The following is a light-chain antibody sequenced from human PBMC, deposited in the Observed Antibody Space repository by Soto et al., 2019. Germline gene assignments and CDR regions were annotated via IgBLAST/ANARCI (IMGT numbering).Light chain of an antibody. CDR2: EVS. CDR3: SSYTSSSTLYV. Sequence: QSVLTQPASVSGSPGQSITISCTGTSSDVGGYNYVSWYQQHPGKAPKLMIYEVSNRPSGVSNRFSGSKSGNTASLTISGLLAADVAVYYCSSYTSSSTLYVFGTGTKLTVL. CDR1: SSDVGGYNY. J-gene: IGLJ1*01. V-gene: IGLV2-14*01.